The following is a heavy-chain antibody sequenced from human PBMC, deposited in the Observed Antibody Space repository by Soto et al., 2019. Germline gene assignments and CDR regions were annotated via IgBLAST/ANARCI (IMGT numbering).Heavy chain of an antibody. CDR2: IYPGDSDT. CDR3: ARHGYSYGDEAWFDP. Sequence: GESLKISCKGSGYSFTSYWIGWVRQMPGKGLEWMGIIYPGDSDTRYSPSFQGQVTISADKSISTAYLQWSSLKASDTAMYYCARHGYSYGDEAWFDPWGQGTLVTVSS. V-gene: IGHV5-51*01. J-gene: IGHJ5*02. CDR1: GYSFTSYW. D-gene: IGHD5-18*01.